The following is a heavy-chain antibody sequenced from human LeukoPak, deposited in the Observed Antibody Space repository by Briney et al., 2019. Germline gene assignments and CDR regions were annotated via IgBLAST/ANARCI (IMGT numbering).Heavy chain of an antibody. CDR3: ALSSSWYGGFFDY. V-gene: IGHV3-23*01. Sequence: GGSLRLSCAASGFTFSNYGMSWVRQAPGKGLEWVATINGNGVNTYYADSVKGRFTISRDNSKNTLYLQMNSLRAEDTAVYYCALSSSWYGGFFDYWGQGTLVTVSS. CDR1: GFTFSNYG. D-gene: IGHD6-13*01. CDR2: INGNGVNT. J-gene: IGHJ4*02.